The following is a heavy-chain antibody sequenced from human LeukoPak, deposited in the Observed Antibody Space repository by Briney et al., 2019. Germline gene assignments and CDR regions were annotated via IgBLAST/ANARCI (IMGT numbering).Heavy chain of an antibody. J-gene: IGHJ4*02. V-gene: IGHV3-30*18. CDR3: AKDPSLIPAGYFDY. Sequence: GGSLRLSCAASGFTFSSYGMLWVRQAPGKGLEWVAVISYDGSNKYYADSVKGRFTISRDNSKNTLYLQMNSLRAEDTAVYYCAKDPSLIPAGYFDYWGQGTVVTVSS. CDR1: GFTFSSYG. CDR2: ISYDGSNK. D-gene: IGHD1-1*01.